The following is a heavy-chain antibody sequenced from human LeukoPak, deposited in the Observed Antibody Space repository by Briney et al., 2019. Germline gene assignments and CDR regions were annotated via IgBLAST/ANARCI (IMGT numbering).Heavy chain of an antibody. CDR1: GFTLRFYW. Sequence: PGGSLRLSCAASGFTLRFYWMLWLPQPPGKGRVCVSRLNSDGTSTIYADSVKGRFTISRDNSKNTQYLQMNSVRAEDTAVYYCAKDADTATIIYWYFDLWGRGSLVTVSS. CDR3: AKDADTATIIYWYFDL. V-gene: IGHV3-74*01. CDR2: LNSDGTST. D-gene: IGHD5-18*01. J-gene: IGHJ2*01.